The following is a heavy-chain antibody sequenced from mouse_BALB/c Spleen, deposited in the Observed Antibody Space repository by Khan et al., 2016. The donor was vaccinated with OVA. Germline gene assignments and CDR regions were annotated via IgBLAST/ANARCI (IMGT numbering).Heavy chain of an antibody. J-gene: IGHJ4*01. CDR2: ISPGSGHP. CDR1: GYTFTSYW. CDR3: ARSNYYGNGVDALDN. Sequence: DLVKPGASVTLSCKASGYTFTSYWINWIKQRPGQGLEWVGHISPGSGHPYYKTLFKGKATLTVDTSSTTVYIQLSSLSSEVSAVYFWARSNYYGNGVDALDNWGQGTKVTVSA. D-gene: IGHD1-1*01. V-gene: IGHV1S41*01.